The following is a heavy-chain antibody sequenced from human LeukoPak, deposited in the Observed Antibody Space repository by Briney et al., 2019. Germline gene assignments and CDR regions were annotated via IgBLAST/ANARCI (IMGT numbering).Heavy chain of an antibody. V-gene: IGHV4-34*01. CDR2: INPSGST. CDR1: GGSFSGYY. CDR3: ARKNYYYYYMDV. J-gene: IGHJ6*03. Sequence: PSETLSLTCAVYGGSFSGYYWSWIRQPPGKGLEWIGEINPSGSTSYNPSLKSRVTISVDTSKNQFSLKLSSVTAADTAVYYCARKNYYYYYMDVWGKGTTVTVSS.